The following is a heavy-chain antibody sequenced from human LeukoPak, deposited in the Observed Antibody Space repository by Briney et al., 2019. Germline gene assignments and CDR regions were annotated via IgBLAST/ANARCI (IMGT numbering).Heavy chain of an antibody. CDR1: GGTFSSYA. Sequence: ASVKVSCKASGGTFSSYAISWVRQAPGQGLEWMGRIIPILGIAIYAQKFQGRVTITADKSTSTAYMELSSLRSEDTAVYYCAREREAGDGYNYRWFDPWGQGTLVTVSS. CDR2: IIPILGIA. J-gene: IGHJ5*02. CDR3: AREREAGDGYNYRWFDP. V-gene: IGHV1-69*04. D-gene: IGHD5-24*01.